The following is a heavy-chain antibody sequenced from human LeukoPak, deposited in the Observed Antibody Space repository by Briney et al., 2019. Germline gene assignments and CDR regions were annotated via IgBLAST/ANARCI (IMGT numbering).Heavy chain of an antibody. J-gene: IGHJ4*02. D-gene: IGHD3-22*01. CDR3: ARGGRHYYDSSGYYLFDY. CDR2: IYSSGST. CDR1: GGSINSYY. V-gene: IGHV4-4*07. Sequence: SETLSLTCTVSGGSINSYYWSWLRQPAGKGLEWIGRIYSSGSTNYNPSLKSRVTISVDTSKNQFSLKLSSVTAADTAVYYCARGGRHYYDSSGYYLFDYWGQGTLVTVSS.